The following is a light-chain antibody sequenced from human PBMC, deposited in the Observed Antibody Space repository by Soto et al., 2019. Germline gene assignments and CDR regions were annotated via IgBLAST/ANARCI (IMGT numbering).Light chain of an antibody. CDR1: SSDVGAYNY. V-gene: IGLV2-14*01. J-gene: IGLJ1*01. Sequence: QSVLTQPASVSGSPGQSITISCTGTSSDVGAYNYDSWYQQYPGEAPKVIIYDVSPRPAGVSNRFSGSKSGNTASLTISGLQTQDEADYYRSSYTSATTYVFGTG. CDR2: DVS. CDR3: SSYTSATTYV.